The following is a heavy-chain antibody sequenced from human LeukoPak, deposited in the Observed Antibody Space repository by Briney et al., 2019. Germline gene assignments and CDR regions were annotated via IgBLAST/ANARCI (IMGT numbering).Heavy chain of an antibody. CDR1: GGSISSYY. D-gene: IGHD6-13*01. Sequence: SETLSLTCTVSGGSISSYYWSWIRQPPGKGLEWIGYIYYSGSTNYNPSLKSRVTISVDTSKNQFSPKLSSVTAADTAVYYCARDLAAAGTIAGFDPWGQGTLVTVSS. CDR3: ARDLAAAGTIAGFDP. J-gene: IGHJ5*02. V-gene: IGHV4-59*01. CDR2: IYYSGST.